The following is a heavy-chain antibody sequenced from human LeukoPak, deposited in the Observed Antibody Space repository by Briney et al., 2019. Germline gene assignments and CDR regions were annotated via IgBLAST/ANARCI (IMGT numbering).Heavy chain of an antibody. Sequence: SETLSLTCTVSGGSISSYYWSWIRRPAGKGLELIGRIYTSGSTNYNPSLKSRVTMSVDTSKNQFSLKLSSVTAADTAVYYCARELWFGEFRSFYYMDVWSKGTTVTVSS. CDR1: GGSISSYY. D-gene: IGHD3-10*01. V-gene: IGHV4-4*07. J-gene: IGHJ6*03. CDR2: IYTSGST. CDR3: ARELWFGEFRSFYYMDV.